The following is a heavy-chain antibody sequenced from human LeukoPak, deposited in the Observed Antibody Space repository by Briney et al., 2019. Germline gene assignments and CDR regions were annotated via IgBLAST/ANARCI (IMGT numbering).Heavy chain of an antibody. D-gene: IGHD5-24*01. Sequence: ASVKVSCKASGGTFSSYAISWVRQAPGQGLEWVGGIIPIFGTANYAQKFQGRVTITADESTSTAYMELSSLRSEDTAVYYCARDPGDGYNYAPLDYWGQGTLVTVSS. V-gene: IGHV1-69*13. CDR2: IIPIFGTA. J-gene: IGHJ4*02. CDR1: GGTFSSYA. CDR3: ARDPGDGYNYAPLDY.